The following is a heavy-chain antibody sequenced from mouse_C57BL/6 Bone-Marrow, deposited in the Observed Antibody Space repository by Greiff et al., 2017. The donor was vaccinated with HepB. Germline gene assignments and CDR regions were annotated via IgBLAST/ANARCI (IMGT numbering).Heavy chain of an antibody. J-gene: IGHJ3*01. CDR3: ARIYDGYYGFAY. CDR2: IDPNSGGT. D-gene: IGHD2-3*01. CDR1: GYTFTCYW. Sequence: QVQLQQPGAELVKPGASVMLSCKASGYTFTCYWLHWVKLRPGRGLEWIGRIDPNSGGTKYNEKFKSKATLTVDKPSSTAYMQLSSLTSEDSAVYYCARIYDGYYGFAYWGQGTLVTVSA. V-gene: IGHV1-72*01.